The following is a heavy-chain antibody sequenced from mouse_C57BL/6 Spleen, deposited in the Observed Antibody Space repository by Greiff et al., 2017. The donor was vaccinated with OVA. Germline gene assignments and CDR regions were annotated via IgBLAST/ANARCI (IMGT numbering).Heavy chain of an antibody. V-gene: IGHV1-81*01. D-gene: IGHD2-1*01. Sequence: QVQLQQSGAELARPGASVKLSCKASGYTFTSSGISWVKQRTGQGLEWIGEIYPRSGNTYYNEKFKGKATLTADKSSSTAYMELRSLTSEDSAVYVCARRGKGYAMDYWGQGTSVTVSS. J-gene: IGHJ4*01. CDR2: IYPRSGNT. CDR3: ARRGKGYAMDY. CDR1: GYTFTSSG.